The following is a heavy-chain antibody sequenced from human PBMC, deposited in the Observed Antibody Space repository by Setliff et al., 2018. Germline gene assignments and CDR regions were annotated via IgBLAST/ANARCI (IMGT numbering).Heavy chain of an antibody. V-gene: IGHV4-4*02. Sequence: GTLSLTCAVSGDSISSGNWWSWVRQPPEKGLEWIGEINHSGNTNYNPSLKSRVTISVDKSTNQFSLKLNSVTAADTAVYYCVRTDYSDGRYSMDVWGKGTTVTVSS. CDR1: GDSISSGNW. CDR2: INHSGNT. D-gene: IGHD6-19*01. CDR3: VRTDYSDGRYSMDV. J-gene: IGHJ6*03.